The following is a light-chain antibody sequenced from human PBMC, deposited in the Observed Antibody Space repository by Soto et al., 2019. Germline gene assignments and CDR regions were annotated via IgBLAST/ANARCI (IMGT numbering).Light chain of an antibody. V-gene: IGKV3-15*01. CDR1: QSVSSN. Sequence: EIVMTQSKATLSVSPGERATLSXXASQSVSSNLAWYQQKPGQAPRLLIYGASTRATGIPARFSGSGSGTEFTLTISSLQSEDFAVYYCQQYNNWPRTFGQGTKVDIK. J-gene: IGKJ1*01. CDR3: QQYNNWPRT. CDR2: GAS.